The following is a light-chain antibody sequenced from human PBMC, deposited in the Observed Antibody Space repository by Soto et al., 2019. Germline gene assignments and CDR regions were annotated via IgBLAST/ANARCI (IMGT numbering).Light chain of an antibody. CDR2: VNSDGSH. V-gene: IGLV4-69*01. J-gene: IGLJ1*01. Sequence: QLVLTQSPSASASLGASVKLTCTLSSGQRKYAIAWHQQKPEKGPRYLMRVNSDGSHIRGDGIPDRLSGSSSGTERYLTIASLQSEDEADYYCQTWGTGIQVFGTGTKLTVL. CDR1: SGQRKYA. CDR3: QTWGTGIQV.